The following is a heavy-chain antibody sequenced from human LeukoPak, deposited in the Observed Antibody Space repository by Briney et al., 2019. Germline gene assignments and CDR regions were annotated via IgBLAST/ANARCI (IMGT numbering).Heavy chain of an antibody. Sequence: SPSETLSLTCAVYGVSISSGNWWTWVRQPPGKGLEWIGETHRSGGTKYNPSLNSRVTISMDNSKNQLSLNLISVTAADTAMYYCATRDQSRTFMVPLDSWGQGTLVTVSS. CDR3: ATRDQSRTFMVPLDS. V-gene: IGHV4-4*02. D-gene: IGHD3-10*01. CDR2: THRSGGT. J-gene: IGHJ4*02. CDR1: GVSISSGNW.